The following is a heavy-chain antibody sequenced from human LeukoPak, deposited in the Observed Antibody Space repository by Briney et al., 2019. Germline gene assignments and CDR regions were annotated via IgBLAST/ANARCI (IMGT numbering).Heavy chain of an antibody. CDR2: MNPNSGNT. J-gene: IGHJ6*02. V-gene: IGHV1-8*01. CDR3: ARAYYYDSSGYFYYCYGMDV. Sequence: ASVKVSCKASGYTFTSYDINWVRQATGQGLEWMGWMNPNSGNTGYAQKFQGRVTMTRNTSISTAYMELSSLRSEDTAVYYCARAYYYDSSGYFYYCYGMDVWGQGTTVTVSS. D-gene: IGHD3-22*01. CDR1: GYTFTSYD.